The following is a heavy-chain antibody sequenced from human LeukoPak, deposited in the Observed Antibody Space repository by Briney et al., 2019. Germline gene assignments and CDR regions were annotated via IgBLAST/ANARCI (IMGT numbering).Heavy chain of an antibody. D-gene: IGHD5-18*01. Sequence: GESLKISCKGSGYSFTSYWIGWVRQMPGKGLEWMGIIYPGDSDTRYSPSFQGQVTISADKSISTAYLQRSSLKASDTAMYYCARHRVDTAMVSAFDIWGQGTMVTVSS. J-gene: IGHJ3*02. CDR1: GYSFTSYW. CDR3: ARHRVDTAMVSAFDI. V-gene: IGHV5-51*01. CDR2: IYPGDSDT.